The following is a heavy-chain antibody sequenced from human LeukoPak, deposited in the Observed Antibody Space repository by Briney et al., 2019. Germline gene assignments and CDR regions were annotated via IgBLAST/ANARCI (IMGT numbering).Heavy chain of an antibody. CDR1: GFTFDDYA. V-gene: IGHV3-9*01. CDR3: AKESGSNPTNWFDP. D-gene: IGHD3-10*01. Sequence: PGGSLRLSCAASGFTFDDYAMHWVRQVPGKGLEWVSGISWNSGSIGYADSVKGRFTISRDNAKNSLYLQMNSLRVEDTALYYCAKESGSNPTNWFDPWGQGTLVTVSS. CDR2: ISWNSGSI. J-gene: IGHJ5*02.